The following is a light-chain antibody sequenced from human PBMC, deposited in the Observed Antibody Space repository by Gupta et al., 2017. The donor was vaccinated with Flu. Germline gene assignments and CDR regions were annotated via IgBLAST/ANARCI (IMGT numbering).Light chain of an antibody. Sequence: VMTPSPATLSVSPGERATLSCRASQSVNNNLAWYQQKPGQAPRLLIYGASIRVTGIPARFSGSGSGTEFTLIISSLQSEDAAVYFCQHYNNWPPWTFGQGTKVEI. CDR2: GAS. CDR3: QHYNNWPPWT. CDR1: QSVNNN. V-gene: IGKV3-15*01. J-gene: IGKJ1*01.